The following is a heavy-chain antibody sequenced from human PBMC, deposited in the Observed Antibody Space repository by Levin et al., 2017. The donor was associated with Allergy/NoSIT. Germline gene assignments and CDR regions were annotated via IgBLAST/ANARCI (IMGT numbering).Heavy chain of an antibody. CDR1: GFTFSSYS. CDR3: ARDAIVGRPLVAFDI. CDR2: IKADGSEK. D-gene: IGHD6-6*01. V-gene: IGHV3-7*01. J-gene: IGHJ3*02. Sequence: GESLKISCAASGFTFSSYSMNWVRQAPGKGLECVAQIKADGSEKNYVDSVKGRFTISRDNAKNSLHLQMDSLRAEDTAVYYCARDAIVGRPLVAFDIWGQGTTVTASS.